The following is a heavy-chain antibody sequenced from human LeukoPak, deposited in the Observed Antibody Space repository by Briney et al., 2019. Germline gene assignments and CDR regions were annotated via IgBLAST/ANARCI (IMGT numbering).Heavy chain of an antibody. J-gene: IGHJ4*02. V-gene: IGHV4-59*01. D-gene: IGHD3-10*01. CDR3: ASHYGSGFGY. Sequence: SETLSLTCTVSGGSINNYYWSWIRQPPGKGLEWIGYIYHSGSTNYNPSLKSRVTIPIDTSKNQFSLKLRSVTAADTAVYYCASHYGSGFGYWGQGTLVTVSS. CDR1: GGSINNYY. CDR2: IYHSGST.